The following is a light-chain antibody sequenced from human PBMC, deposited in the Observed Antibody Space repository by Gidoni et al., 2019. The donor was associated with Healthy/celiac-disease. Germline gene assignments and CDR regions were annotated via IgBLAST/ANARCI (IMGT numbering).Light chain of an antibody. CDR3: QQSYSTLEIT. J-gene: IGKJ5*01. CDR2: AAS. Sequence: DIQMNQSPSSLSASVGDRVTITCRASQSISSYLNWYQQKPGKAPKLLIYAASSLQSGVPSRFSGSGSGTDFTLTISSLQPEDFATYYCQQSYSTLEITFGQGTRLEIK. CDR1: QSISSY. V-gene: IGKV1-39*01.